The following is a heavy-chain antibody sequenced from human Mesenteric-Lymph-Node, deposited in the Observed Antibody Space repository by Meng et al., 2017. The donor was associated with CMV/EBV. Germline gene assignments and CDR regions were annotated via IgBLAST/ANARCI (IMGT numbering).Heavy chain of an antibody. D-gene: IGHD5-12*01. J-gene: IGHJ6*02. CDR1: GYSISSGYY. V-gene: IGHV4-38-2*02. CDR2: IYHSGST. CDR3: AAGGIVAYHYYYGMDV. Sequence: SETLSLTCTVSGYSISSGYYWAWIRQPPGKGLEWIASIYHSGSTYYNPSLKSRVTISVDTSKNQFSLKLSSVTAADTAVYYCAAGGIVAYHYYYGMDVWGQGTTVTVSS.